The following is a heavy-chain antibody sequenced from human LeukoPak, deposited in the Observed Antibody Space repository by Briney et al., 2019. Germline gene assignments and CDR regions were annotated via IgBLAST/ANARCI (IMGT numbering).Heavy chain of an antibody. CDR3: ARDSGLGYCSGGRCYGHFYYGMDV. CDR2: IYYTGST. CDR1: GASISSGTYS. J-gene: IGHJ6*02. V-gene: IGHV4-61*01. D-gene: IGHD2-15*01. Sequence: SQTLSLTCTVSGASISSGTYSWSWIRQPPGEGLEWIAYIYYTGSTNCNPSLKSRVTISVDTSKNQFSLNLSSVTAADTAVYYCARDSGLGYCSGGRCYGHFYYGMDVWGQGTTVTVSS.